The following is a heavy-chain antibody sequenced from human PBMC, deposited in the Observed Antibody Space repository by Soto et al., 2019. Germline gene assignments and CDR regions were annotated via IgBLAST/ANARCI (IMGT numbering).Heavy chain of an antibody. D-gene: IGHD1-1*01. CDR1: GYTFTSYG. J-gene: IGHJ4*02. CDR2: ISAYNGNT. V-gene: IGHV1-18*04. Sequence: ASVKVSCKASGYTFTSYGISWVRQAPGQGLEWMGWISAYNGNTNYAQKLQGRVTMTTDTSTSTAYMELRSLRSDDTAVYYCARGHLRTGTTGSIDYWGQGTLVTVSS. CDR3: ARGHLRTGTTGSIDY.